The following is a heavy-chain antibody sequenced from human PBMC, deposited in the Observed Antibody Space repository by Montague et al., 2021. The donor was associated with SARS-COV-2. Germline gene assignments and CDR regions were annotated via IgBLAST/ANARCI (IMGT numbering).Heavy chain of an antibody. V-gene: IGHV4-34*01. CDR2: INHSGST. CDR3: ARGGGYSYGALDY. Sequence: SETLSLTCVVYGGSFSGYYWSWIRQPPGKGLEWIGEINHSGSTNXNPSLKSRVTISVDTSKKQFSLRLNSVTAADTAVYYCARGGGYSYGALDYWGQGTLVTVPS. CDR1: GGSFSGYY. J-gene: IGHJ4*02. D-gene: IGHD5-18*01.